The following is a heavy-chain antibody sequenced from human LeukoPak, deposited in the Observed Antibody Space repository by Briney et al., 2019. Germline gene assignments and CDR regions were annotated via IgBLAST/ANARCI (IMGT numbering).Heavy chain of an antibody. Sequence: GESLKISCKGSGYSFTSYWIGWVRQMPGQGLEWMGIIYPADSDIRYSPAFQGQVTISADKSINTAYLQWTSLKASDTAMYYCARRKGDGYNSPFDYWGQGTLVTVSS. CDR2: IYPADSDI. V-gene: IGHV5-51*01. D-gene: IGHD5-24*01. J-gene: IGHJ4*02. CDR3: ARRKGDGYNSPFDY. CDR1: GYSFTSYW.